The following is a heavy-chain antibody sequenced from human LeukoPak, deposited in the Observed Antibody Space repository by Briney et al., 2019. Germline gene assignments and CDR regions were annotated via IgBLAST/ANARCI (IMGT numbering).Heavy chain of an antibody. D-gene: IGHD3-22*01. CDR2: IKSDGST. J-gene: IGHJ1*01. CDR3: ARAPSEIGGYYPEYFRH. CDR1: GFTFISYW. V-gene: IGHV3-74*01. Sequence: AGSLRLSCAASGFTFISYWMHWVRQAPGKGLVWVSRIKSDGSTNYADSVKGRFTISRDNAKNTLSPQMNSLRAEDTGVYYCARAPSEIGGYYPEYFRHWGQGTLVIVSS.